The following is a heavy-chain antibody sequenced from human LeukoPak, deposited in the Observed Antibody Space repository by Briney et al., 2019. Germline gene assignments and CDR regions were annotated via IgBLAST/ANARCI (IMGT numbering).Heavy chain of an antibody. J-gene: IGHJ6*03. V-gene: IGHV3-30*02. Sequence: SGGSLRLSCVVSGLTFSSYDMHWVRQVPGKGLEWVASILYDGSKKYYADSVKGQFTISRDNSKNTLYLQMNSLRAKDMAVYYCAKQSPRPNYYYMDVWGKGTTVTISS. CDR1: GLTFSSYD. CDR3: AKQSPRPNYYYMDV. CDR2: ILYDGSKK.